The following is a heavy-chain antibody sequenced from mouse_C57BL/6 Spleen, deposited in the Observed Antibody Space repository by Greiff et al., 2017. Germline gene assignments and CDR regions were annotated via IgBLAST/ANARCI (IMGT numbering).Heavy chain of an antibody. D-gene: IGHD2-14*01. V-gene: IGHV1-78*01. CDR3: ATYDKYAWFDY. J-gene: IGHJ3*01. Sequence: QVQLQQSDAELVKPGASVKLSCKVSGYTFTDHTLHWMKQRPEQGLEWIGYIYPRDGSTKYNEKFKGKATLTADTSSSTAYMQLNSLTSEDSAVYFCATYDKYAWFDYWGQGTLVTVSA. CDR1: GYTFTDHT. CDR2: IYPRDGST.